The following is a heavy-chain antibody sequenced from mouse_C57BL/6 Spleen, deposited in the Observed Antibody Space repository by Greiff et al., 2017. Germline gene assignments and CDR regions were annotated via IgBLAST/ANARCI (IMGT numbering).Heavy chain of an antibody. CDR1: GYSFTDYN. J-gene: IGHJ4*01. Sequence: EVQLQQSGPELVKPGASVKISCKASGYSFTDYNMNWVKPSNGKSLEWIGVINPNYGTTSYNQKFKGKATLTVDQSSSTSYMQLNSLTSEDSAVDYCASTGYYPPLAMDYWGQGTSVTVSS. CDR3: ASTGYYPPLAMDY. V-gene: IGHV1-39*01. D-gene: IGHD2-3*01. CDR2: INPNYGTT.